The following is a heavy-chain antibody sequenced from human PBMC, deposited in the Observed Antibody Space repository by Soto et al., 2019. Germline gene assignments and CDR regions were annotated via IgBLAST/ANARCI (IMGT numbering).Heavy chain of an antibody. J-gene: IGHJ4*02. V-gene: IGHV3-7*01. CDR2: IKEDGSEK. CDR1: GFTFNNYW. CDR3: ARDYDILTYRPPLYYFDY. Sequence: EVQLGESGGGLVQPGGSLRLSCAASGFTFNNYWMSWVRQAPGKGLEWVATIKEDGSEKYYVDSVKGRFTISRGNAKNSLYLQMNSLRAEDTAVYYCARDYDILTYRPPLYYFDYWGQGTLVTVSS. D-gene: IGHD3-9*01.